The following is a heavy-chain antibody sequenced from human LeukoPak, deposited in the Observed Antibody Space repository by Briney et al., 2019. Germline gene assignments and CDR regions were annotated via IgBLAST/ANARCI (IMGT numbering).Heavy chain of an antibody. D-gene: IGHD3-22*01. J-gene: IGHJ4*02. CDR3: AREVYYDSSGYYN. Sequence: APVKVSCKASGYTFTSYDINWVRQATGQGLEWMGWMNPNNGNTGYAQKFQGRVTITRNTSISTAYMELSSLRPEDTAVYYCAREVYYDSSGYYNWGQGTLVTVSS. CDR1: GYTFTSYD. V-gene: IGHV1-8*03. CDR2: MNPNNGNT.